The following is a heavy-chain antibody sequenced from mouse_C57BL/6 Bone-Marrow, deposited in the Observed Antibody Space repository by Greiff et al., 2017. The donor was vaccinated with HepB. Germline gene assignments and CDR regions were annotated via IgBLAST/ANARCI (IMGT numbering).Heavy chain of an antibody. V-gene: IGHV1-55*01. Sequence: VQLQQSGAELVKPGASVKMSCKASGYTFTSYWITWVKQRPGQGLEWIGDIYPGSGSTNYNEKFKSKATLTVDTSSSTAYMQLSSLTSEDSAVYYWARKTFVVEYWYFDVWGTGTTVTVSS. CDR3: ARKTFVVEYWYFDV. CDR2: IYPGSGST. CDR1: GYTFTSYW. D-gene: IGHD1-1*02. J-gene: IGHJ1*03.